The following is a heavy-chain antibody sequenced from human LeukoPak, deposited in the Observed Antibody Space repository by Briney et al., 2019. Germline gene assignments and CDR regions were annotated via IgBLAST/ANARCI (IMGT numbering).Heavy chain of an antibody. J-gene: IGHJ4*02. CDR2: IYYSGST. V-gene: IGHV4-59*01. Sequence: SETLSLTCTVSGGSISSYYWSWIRQPPGKGLEWIGYIYYSGSTNYNPSLKSRVTISVDTSKNQFSLKLSSVTAADTAVYYCARALNDYVWGSYPPSYYFDYWGQGTLVTVSS. CDR1: GGSISSYY. CDR3: ARALNDYVWGSYPPSYYFDY. D-gene: IGHD3-16*02.